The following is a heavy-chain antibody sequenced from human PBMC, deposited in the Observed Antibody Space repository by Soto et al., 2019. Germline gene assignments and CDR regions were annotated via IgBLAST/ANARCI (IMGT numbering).Heavy chain of an antibody. CDR1: GFTFSSHA. CDR2: ISGSGGST. J-gene: IGHJ4*02. Sequence: PGGSLRLSCAASGFTFSSHAMSWVRQAPGKGLEWVSAISGSGGSTYYADSVKGRFTISRDNSKNTLYLQMNSLRAEDTAVYYCASLGGEYVGSYFDYWGQGTLVTVSS. D-gene: IGHD3-16*01. V-gene: IGHV3-23*01. CDR3: ASLGGEYVGSYFDY.